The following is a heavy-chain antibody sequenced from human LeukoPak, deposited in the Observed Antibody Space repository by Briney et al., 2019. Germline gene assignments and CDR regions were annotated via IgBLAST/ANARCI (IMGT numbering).Heavy chain of an antibody. CDR1: GGSISSGDYY. D-gene: IGHD2-15*01. Sequence: SQTLSLTCTVSGGSISSGDYYWSWIRQPPGKGLEWIGYIYYSGSTYYNPSLKSRVTISVDTSKNQFSLKLSSVTAADTAVYYCARFPSFYDLSGAANAFDIWGQGTMVIVSS. CDR3: ARFPSFYDLSGAANAFDI. V-gene: IGHV4-30-4*08. CDR2: IYYSGST. J-gene: IGHJ3*02.